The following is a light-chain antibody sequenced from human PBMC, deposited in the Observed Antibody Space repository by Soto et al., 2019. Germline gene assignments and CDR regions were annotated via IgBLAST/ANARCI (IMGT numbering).Light chain of an antibody. CDR3: TSYTTTSAVI. Sequence: QSVLSQPASVSGSPGQSITISCTGTSSDIGRYNYVSWYQQHPGMAPQLLIYEVSDRPSGVSNRFSGSKSGNTASLTISGLQAEDEADYFCTSYTTTSAVIFGGGTKLTGL. V-gene: IGLV2-14*01. CDR1: SSDIGRYNY. J-gene: IGLJ2*01. CDR2: EVS.